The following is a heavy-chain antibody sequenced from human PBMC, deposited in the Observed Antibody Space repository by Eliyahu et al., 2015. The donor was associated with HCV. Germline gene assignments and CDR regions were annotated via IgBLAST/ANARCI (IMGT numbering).Heavy chain of an antibody. D-gene: IGHD2-21*01. CDR1: GFTFSSSS. V-gene: IGHV3-7*01. Sequence: EVQLVESGGGFVQPGGSLRLSCAASGFTFSSSSMSWVRQAPGEGLGWVANIKQDGSADYYVDSLKGRFTISRDNAKNSLYLQMHSLRVEDTAVYYCATDLVSYFDYWGQGILVTVSS. J-gene: IGHJ4*02. CDR3: ATDLVSYFDY. CDR2: IKQDGSAD.